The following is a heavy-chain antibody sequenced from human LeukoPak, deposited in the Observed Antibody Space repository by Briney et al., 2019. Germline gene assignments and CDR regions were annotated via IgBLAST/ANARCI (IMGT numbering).Heavy chain of an antibody. CDR2: ITSSGSTI. CDR1: GFTFSSYE. D-gene: IGHD2-21*02. CDR3: ARALRLAFDI. J-gene: IGHJ3*02. Sequence: GGSLRLSSAASGFTFSSYEMNWVRQAPGKGLEWVSYITSSGSTIYYADSVKGRFTISRDNAKNSLYLQMNSLRAEDTAVYYCARALRLAFDIWGQGTMVTVSS. V-gene: IGHV3-48*03.